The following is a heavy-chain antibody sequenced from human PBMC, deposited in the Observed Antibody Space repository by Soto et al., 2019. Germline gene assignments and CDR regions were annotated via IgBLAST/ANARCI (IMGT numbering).Heavy chain of an antibody. V-gene: IGHV4-31*03. Sequence: QVQLQESGPGLVKPSQTLSLTCTVSGGSISSGGYYWSWIRQHPGKGLEWIGYIYYSGSTYDNPSLKSRVTISVDTSKNQFSLKLSSVTAADTAVYYCARARGRARTYYDFWSGYFMPDYWGQGTLVTVSS. CDR3: ARARGRARTYYDFWSGYFMPDY. D-gene: IGHD3-3*01. CDR1: GGSISSGGYY. CDR2: IYYSGST. J-gene: IGHJ4*02.